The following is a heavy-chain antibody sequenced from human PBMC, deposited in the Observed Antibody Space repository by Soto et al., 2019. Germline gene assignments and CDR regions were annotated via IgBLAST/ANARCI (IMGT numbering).Heavy chain of an antibody. CDR2: VYYTGST. D-gene: IGHD6-6*01. CDR1: GGSMSGYY. J-gene: IGHJ4*02. V-gene: IGHV4-59*01. CDR3: ARSIAVPSSHIDH. Sequence: SETLSLTCRVSGGSMSGYYWSWIRQAPGKGLEWIGYVYYTGSTNYNPSLQSRVTISVDTSNKQFSLSLRLVTAADTAVYFCARSIAVPSSHIDHWGQGIRVTVYS.